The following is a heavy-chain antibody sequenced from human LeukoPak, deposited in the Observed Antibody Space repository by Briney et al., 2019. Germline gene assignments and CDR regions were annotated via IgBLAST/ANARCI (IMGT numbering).Heavy chain of an antibody. CDR2: IYYTGST. CDR1: SGSISSHY. Sequence: SETLFLTCTVSSGSISSHYWSWIRQPPGGGLAWIGYIYYTGSTNYNPSLTSRVTISVDTSKNQFSLNLSSVTAADTAVYYCARTSWVQSSYYFDYWGLGTLVTVSS. V-gene: IGHV4-59*08. J-gene: IGHJ4*02. CDR3: ARTSWVQSSYYFDY. D-gene: IGHD5-24*01.